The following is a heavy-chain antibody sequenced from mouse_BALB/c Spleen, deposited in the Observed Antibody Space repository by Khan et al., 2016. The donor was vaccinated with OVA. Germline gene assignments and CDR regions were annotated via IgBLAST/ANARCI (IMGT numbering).Heavy chain of an antibody. J-gene: IGHJ4*01. CDR3: ARDPSYYANYAYAMDY. CDR1: GFTFSDYY. CDR2: ISDGGTYT. D-gene: IGHD2-10*01. V-gene: IGHV5-4*02. Sequence: EVQLQESGGGLVKPGGSLKLSCAASGFTFSDYYMYWVRQTPEKRLEWVATISDGGTYTYYPDSVKGRFTISRDNANNNLYLQMSSLKSEDTAMYYCARDPSYYANYAYAMDYWGQGTSVTVSS.